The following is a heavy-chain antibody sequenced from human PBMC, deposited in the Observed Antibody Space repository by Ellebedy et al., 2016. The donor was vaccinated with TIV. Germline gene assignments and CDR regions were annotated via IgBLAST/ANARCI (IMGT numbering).Heavy chain of an antibody. Sequence: GGSLRLSCAASGFTFSTYSMNWVRQAPGKGLEWVSYISSGSATYYTDSVEGRFTSSRDNAKNSLHLQMNSLRDEDTAVYYCVRERSFSPDYWGQGTLVTVSS. V-gene: IGHV3-48*02. CDR3: VRERSFSPDY. CDR1: GFTFSTYS. J-gene: IGHJ4*02. CDR2: ISSGSAT. D-gene: IGHD3-10*01.